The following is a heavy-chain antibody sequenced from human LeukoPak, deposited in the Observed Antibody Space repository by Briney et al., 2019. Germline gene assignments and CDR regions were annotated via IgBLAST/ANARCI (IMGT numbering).Heavy chain of an antibody. Sequence: PSETLSLTCTVSGDSIRSSSYYWGWIRQPPGSGLEWIATIFYSGSTYYNPSLKSRVTISVDTSKNQFSLKLSSVTAADTAVYYCARGGAARYAFDIWGQGTMVTVSS. CDR1: GDSIRSSSYY. V-gene: IGHV4-39*07. J-gene: IGHJ3*02. CDR3: ARGGAARYAFDI. CDR2: IFYSGST. D-gene: IGHD6-6*01.